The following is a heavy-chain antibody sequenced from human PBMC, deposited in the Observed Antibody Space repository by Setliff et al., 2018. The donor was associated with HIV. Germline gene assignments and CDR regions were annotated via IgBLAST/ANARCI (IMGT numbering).Heavy chain of an antibody. J-gene: IGHJ3*02. CDR1: GGSISSGSYY. Sequence: SETLSLTCTVSGGSISSGSYYWSWIRQPAGKGLEWIGRIYTSGSTNYNPSLKSRVSISVDTSKNQLSLKLSSVTAADTAVYYCARGHYCDGSGYYLSAFDIWGQGTMVTVS. V-gene: IGHV4-61*02. CDR2: IYTSGST. CDR3: ARGHYCDGSGYYLSAFDI. D-gene: IGHD3-22*01.